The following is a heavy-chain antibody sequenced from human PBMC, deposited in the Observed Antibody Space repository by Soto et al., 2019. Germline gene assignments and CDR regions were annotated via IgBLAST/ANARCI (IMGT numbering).Heavy chain of an antibody. CDR2: LSAGAGTT. V-gene: IGHV3-23*01. CDR3: AKAARSGALGGYVDY. D-gene: IGHD3-10*01. Sequence: VQLLESGGALVQPGGSLRLSCAASGFTFSSCAMSWVRQAPGKGLEWVSGLSAGAGTTNYADSVKGRFTISRDNSNNTLYLQMNSLRAEDTAVYYCAKAARSGALGGYVDYWGQGTLVTVSS. J-gene: IGHJ4*02. CDR1: GFTFSSCA.